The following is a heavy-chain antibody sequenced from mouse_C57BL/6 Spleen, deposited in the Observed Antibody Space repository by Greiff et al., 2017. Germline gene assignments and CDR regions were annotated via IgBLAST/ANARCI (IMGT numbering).Heavy chain of an antibody. CDR2: IYPGDGDT. V-gene: IGHV1-82*01. Sequence: QVQLQQPGPELVKPGASVKISCKASGYAFSSSWMNWVKQRPGQGLEWIGRIYPGDGDTNYNGKFKGKDTLTADKSSSTAYMQLSSLTSEDSAVXFCARGAYDYDYAMDYRGEGTSVTDSS. CDR1: GYAFSSSW. J-gene: IGHJ4*01. D-gene: IGHD2-4*01. CDR3: ARGAYDYDYAMDY.